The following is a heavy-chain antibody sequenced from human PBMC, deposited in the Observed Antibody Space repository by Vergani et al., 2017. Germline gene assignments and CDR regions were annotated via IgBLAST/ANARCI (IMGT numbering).Heavy chain of an antibody. V-gene: IGHV3-43*02. D-gene: IGHD3-10*01. J-gene: IGHJ6*02. Sequence: QLLESGGGLIQPGGSLRLSCAASGFTFNSYAMTWVRQAPGKGLEWVSGINNNGGSTYYADSVKGRFTISRDNSKNSLYLQMNSLRAEDTALYYCAKDTVPKYYYGSGSPAYYYYYYGMDVWGQGTTVTVSS. CDR2: INNNGGST. CDR1: GFTFNSYA. CDR3: AKDTVPKYYYGSGSPAYYYYYYGMDV.